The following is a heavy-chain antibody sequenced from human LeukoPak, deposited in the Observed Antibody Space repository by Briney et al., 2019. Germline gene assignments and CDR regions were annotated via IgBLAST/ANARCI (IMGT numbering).Heavy chain of an antibody. CDR1: GGSISSYY. V-gene: IGHV4-59*06. CDR3: ARGSSSSLPFDY. Sequence: PSETLSLTCTVSGGSISSYYWSWIRQHPGKGLEWIGYIYYSGSTYYNPSLKSRVAISVDTSKNQFSLKLSSVTAADTAVYYCARGSSSSLPFDYWGQGTLVTVSS. D-gene: IGHD6-6*01. J-gene: IGHJ4*02. CDR2: IYYSGST.